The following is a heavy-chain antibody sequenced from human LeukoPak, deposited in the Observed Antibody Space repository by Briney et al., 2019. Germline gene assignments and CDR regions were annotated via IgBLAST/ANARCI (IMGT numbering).Heavy chain of an antibody. CDR2: IFGNGVTT. CDR1: GFTFSNFG. J-gene: IGHJ5*01. V-gene: IGHV3-23*01. Sequence: GGSLRLSCAASGFTFSNFGMSWVRQAPGKGLEWVSAIFGNGVTTYYADSVKGRFIISRDNSQNRLFLQVNSLRVEDTAVYYRTKGLGEFASAPDSWGQGTLVTVSS. CDR3: TKGLGEFASAPDS. D-gene: IGHD6-6*01.